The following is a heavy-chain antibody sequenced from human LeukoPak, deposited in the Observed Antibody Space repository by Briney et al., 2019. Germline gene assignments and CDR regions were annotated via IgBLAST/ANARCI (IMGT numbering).Heavy chain of an antibody. Sequence: GGSLRLSCAASGFTFDDYAMHWFRQAPGKGLEWVSGISWNSGSIGYADSVKGRFTISRDNAKNSLYLQMNSLRAEDTALYYCAKDSLGSRDAFDIWGQGTMVTVSS. CDR3: AKDSLGSRDAFDI. CDR2: ISWNSGSI. CDR1: GFTFDDYA. V-gene: IGHV3-9*01. D-gene: IGHD3-16*01. J-gene: IGHJ3*02.